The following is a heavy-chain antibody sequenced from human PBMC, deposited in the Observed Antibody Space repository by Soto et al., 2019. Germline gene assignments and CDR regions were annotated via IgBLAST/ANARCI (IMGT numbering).Heavy chain of an antibody. V-gene: IGHV1-8*02. J-gene: IGHJ6*03. CDR2: MNAYNGNT. CDR1: GYTFTSYG. Sequence: GASVKVSCKASGYTFTSYGISWVRQAPGQGLEWMGWMNAYNGNTSYAQKLQGRVTMTRNTSISTAYMELSSLRSEDTAVYYCATGYSNYYYYYMDVWGKGTTVTVSS. D-gene: IGHD5-18*01. CDR3: ATGYSNYYYYYMDV.